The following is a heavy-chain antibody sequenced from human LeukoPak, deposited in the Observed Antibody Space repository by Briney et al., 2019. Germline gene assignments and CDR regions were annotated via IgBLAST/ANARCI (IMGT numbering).Heavy chain of an antibody. D-gene: IGHD5-18*01. CDR3: AKTKGYTFDY. J-gene: IGHJ4*02. V-gene: IGHV3-30*02. Sequence: PGGSLRLSCAASGFTFSDYGMHWVRQAPGKGLEWVAFIRYDGSNEYYADSAKGRFTISRDNSKYTLFLQMNSLRAEDAAAYHCAKTKGYTFDYWGQGTLVTVSA. CDR1: GFTFSDYG. CDR2: IRYDGSNE.